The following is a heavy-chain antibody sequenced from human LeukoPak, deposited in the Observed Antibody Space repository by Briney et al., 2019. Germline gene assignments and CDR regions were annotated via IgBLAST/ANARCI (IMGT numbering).Heavy chain of an antibody. J-gene: IGHJ3*02. CDR3: ARGPYYYDSSGYYYVAFDI. V-gene: IGHV4-59*01. D-gene: IGHD3-22*01. Sequence: SETLSLTCTVSGGSISSYYWSWIRQPPGKGLEWIGYINYSGSTNYNPSLKSRVTISVDTSKNQFSLKLSSVTAADTAVYYCARGPYYYDSSGYYYVAFDIWGQGTMVTVSS. CDR1: GGSISSYY. CDR2: INYSGST.